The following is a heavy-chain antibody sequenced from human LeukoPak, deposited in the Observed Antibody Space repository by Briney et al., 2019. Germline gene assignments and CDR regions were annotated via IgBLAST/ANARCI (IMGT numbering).Heavy chain of an antibody. CDR1: GYTLTEFS. Sequence: GASVKVSCKVSGYTLTEFSMHWVRQAPGKGLEWMGGFGPEDGETIYAQKFQGRVTMTEGTSTDTAYMELSSLRSEDTAVYYCATVRATVTTYPPPWGQGTLVTVSS. D-gene: IGHD4-17*01. V-gene: IGHV1-24*01. J-gene: IGHJ5*02. CDR2: FGPEDGET. CDR3: ATVRATVTTYPPP.